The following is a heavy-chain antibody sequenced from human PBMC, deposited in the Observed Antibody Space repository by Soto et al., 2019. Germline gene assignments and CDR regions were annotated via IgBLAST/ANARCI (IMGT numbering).Heavy chain of an antibody. Sequence: SVKVSCKASGGTFSSYAISWVRQAPGQGLEWMGGIIPIFGTANYAQKFQGRVTITADESTSTAYMELSSLRSEDTAVYYCARDLKGYYDSSGYYPDAFDIWGQGTMVTVSS. CDR1: GGTFSSYA. CDR2: IIPIFGTA. V-gene: IGHV1-69*13. D-gene: IGHD3-22*01. J-gene: IGHJ3*02. CDR3: ARDLKGYYDSSGYYPDAFDI.